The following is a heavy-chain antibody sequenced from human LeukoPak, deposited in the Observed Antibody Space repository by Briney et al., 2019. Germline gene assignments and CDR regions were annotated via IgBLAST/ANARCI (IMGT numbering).Heavy chain of an antibody. CDR3: ARGYYDSSGDY. D-gene: IGHD3-22*01. V-gene: IGHV1-8*01. Sequence: ASVKVSCKASGYSFTSYDINWVRQATGQGLEWMGWMNPNSGNTGYAQKLQGRVTMTTDTSTSTAYVELRSLRSDDTAVYYCARGYYDSSGDYWGQGTPVTVSS. CDR1: GYSFTSYD. CDR2: MNPNSGNT. J-gene: IGHJ4*02.